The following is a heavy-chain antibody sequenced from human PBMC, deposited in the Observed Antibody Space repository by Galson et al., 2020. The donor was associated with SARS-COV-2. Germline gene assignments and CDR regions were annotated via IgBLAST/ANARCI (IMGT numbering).Heavy chain of an antibody. Sequence: GGSLRLSCAASGFTFSRYALHWVRQAPGKGLAWVAVISYDRRNKHYADSVKGRFTISRDNSKNTLYLQMNSLRPEDTAVYSCARDYYDSSGYSTNGMDVWGQGTTVTVSS. D-gene: IGHD3-22*01. CDR1: GFTFSRYA. CDR2: ISYDRRNK. J-gene: IGHJ6*02. CDR3: ARDYYDSSGYSTNGMDV. V-gene: IGHV3-30*04.